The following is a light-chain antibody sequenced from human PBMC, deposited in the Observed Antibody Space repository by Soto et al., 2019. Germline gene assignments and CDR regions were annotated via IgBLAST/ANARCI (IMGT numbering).Light chain of an antibody. V-gene: IGKV3-20*01. CDR3: QQYGTSGRT. J-gene: IGKJ1*01. CDR1: QSVTSNY. CDR2: GAS. Sequence: EIVLTQSPGTLSLSPGERATLSCRASQSVTSNYLAWYQQKPGQAPRLLISGASSRATGVPDRFSGSGSGTDFTLTINRLEPEDFAVYYCQQYGTSGRTFGQGTKVEIK.